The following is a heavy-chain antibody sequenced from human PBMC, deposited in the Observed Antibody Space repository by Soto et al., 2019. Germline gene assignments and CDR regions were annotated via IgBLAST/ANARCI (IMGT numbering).Heavy chain of an antibody. Sequence: PGGSLRLSCAASGFTFSSYSMNWVRQAPGKGLEWVSYISSSSSTIYYADSVKGRFTISRDNAKNSLYLQMNSLRGEDTAVYYCARDSFGIAVAAHAEYFQHWGQGTLVTVS. CDR3: ARDSFGIAVAAHAEYFQH. CDR2: ISSSSSTI. V-gene: IGHV3-48*01. CDR1: GFTFSSYS. D-gene: IGHD6-19*01. J-gene: IGHJ1*01.